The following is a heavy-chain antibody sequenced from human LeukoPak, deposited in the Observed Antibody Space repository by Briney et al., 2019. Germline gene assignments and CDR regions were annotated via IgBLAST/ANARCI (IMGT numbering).Heavy chain of an antibody. D-gene: IGHD3-10*01. V-gene: IGHV4-61*09. CDR3: TKGRGI. CDR2: IYTSGST. CDR1: GGSISSGSYD. J-gene: IGHJ4*02. Sequence: SETLSLTCTVSGGSISSGSYDWYWIRQPAGKGLEWIGHIYTSGSTDYNPSLKSRVTMSVATSKNQFSLKLTSVTAADTAIYYCTKGRGIWGQGTLVTVSS.